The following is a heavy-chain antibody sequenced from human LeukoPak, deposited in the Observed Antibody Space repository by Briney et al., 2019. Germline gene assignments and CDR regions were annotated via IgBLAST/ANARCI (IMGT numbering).Heavy chain of an antibody. CDR1: GLAFSSYA. CDR2: ISGSGGST. V-gene: IGHV3-23*01. Sequence: GGSLRLSRAASGLAFSSYAMSWVRQAPGKGLEWVSGISGSGGSTYYADSVKGRFTISRDNSNNTLYLQMNSLRAEDTAVYYCAKVPLTWLVWDYYYMDVWGKGTTVTVSS. J-gene: IGHJ6*03. CDR3: AKVPLTWLVWDYYYMDV. D-gene: IGHD2-8*01.